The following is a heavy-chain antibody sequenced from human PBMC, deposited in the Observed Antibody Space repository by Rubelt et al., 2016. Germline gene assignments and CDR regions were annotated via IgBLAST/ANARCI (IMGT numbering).Heavy chain of an antibody. CDR3: ARDFRGVGAHVDY. CDR1: GYTFTSYG. Sequence: QVQLVQSGAEVKKPGASVKVSCKASGYTFTSYGIAWVRQAPGQGLEWMGWISAYSGDTNYEQKFQGRVTMTTDTSTTTAYMELRSLRSDDTAVYYCARDFRGVGAHVDYWGQGTLVTVSS. J-gene: IGHJ4*02. D-gene: IGHD3-10*01. CDR2: ISAYSGDT. V-gene: IGHV1-18*01.